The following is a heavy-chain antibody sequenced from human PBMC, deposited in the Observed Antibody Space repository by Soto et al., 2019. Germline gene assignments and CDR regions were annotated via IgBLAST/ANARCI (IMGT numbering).Heavy chain of an antibody. J-gene: IGHJ6*02. CDR3: ASSRYCISTSCHPSSFGYYYYGMDV. D-gene: IGHD2-2*01. V-gene: IGHV1-3*01. CDR2: INAGNGNT. CDR1: GYSFTSYA. Sequence: GASVKVSCKASGYSFTSYAIHWMRQAPGQRLEWMGWINAGNGNTKVPQKFQGRVTITADESTSTAYMELSSLRSEDTAVYYCASSRYCISTSCHPSSFGYYYYGMDVWGQGTTVTVSS.